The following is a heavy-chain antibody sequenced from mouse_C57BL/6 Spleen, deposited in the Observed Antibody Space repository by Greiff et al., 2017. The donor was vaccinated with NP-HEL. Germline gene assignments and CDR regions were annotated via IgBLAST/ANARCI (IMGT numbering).Heavy chain of an antibody. J-gene: IGHJ3*01. CDR3: ARERHWFAY. CDR2: INPSTGGT. D-gene: IGHD3-2*01. V-gene: IGHV1-42*01. CDR1: GYSFTGYY. Sequence: VQLQQSGPELVKPGASVKISCKASGYSFTGYYMNWVKQSPEKSLEWIGEINPSTGGTTYNQKFKAKATLTVDKSSSTAYMQLKSLTSEDSAVYYCARERHWFAYWGQGTLVTVSA.